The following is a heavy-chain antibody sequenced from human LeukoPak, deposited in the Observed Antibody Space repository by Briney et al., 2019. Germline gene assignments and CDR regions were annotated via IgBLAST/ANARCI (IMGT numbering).Heavy chain of an antibody. CDR3: ARGYQLLWGGWFDP. J-gene: IGHJ5*02. V-gene: IGHV4-34*01. CDR2: INHSGTT. CDR1: GGSISSYY. Sequence: SETLSLTCTVSGGSISSYYWSWIRQPPGKGLEWIGEINHSGTTNYNPSLKSRVTISVDTSKNQFSLKLNSVTAADTAVYYCARGYQLLWGGWFDPWGQGTLVTVSS. D-gene: IGHD2-2*01.